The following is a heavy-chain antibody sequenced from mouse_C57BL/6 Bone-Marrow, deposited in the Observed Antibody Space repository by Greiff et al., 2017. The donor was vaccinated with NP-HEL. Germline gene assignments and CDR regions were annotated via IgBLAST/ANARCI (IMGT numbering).Heavy chain of an antibody. J-gene: IGHJ2*01. V-gene: IGHV1-85*01. CDR3: ARRGGSGDYFDD. CDR1: GYTFTSYD. D-gene: IGHD1-1*02. CDR2: SQPRDGST. Sequence: QVQLKQSGPELVKPGASVKLSCKASGYTFTSYDINWVQQRPGQGLVWIGWSQPRDGSTKYNERFKGTATLTVYTSTTTAYMELHSLTSEESAVYYCARRGGSGDYFDDWGQGTTLTVSS.